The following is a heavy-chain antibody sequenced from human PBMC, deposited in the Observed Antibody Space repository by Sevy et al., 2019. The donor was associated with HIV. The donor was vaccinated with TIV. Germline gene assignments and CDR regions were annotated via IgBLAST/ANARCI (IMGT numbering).Heavy chain of an antibody. CDR1: DGSFSGYY. CDR2: IDESGIT. CDR3: ARSPPVVVVPGAPSWFDP. D-gene: IGHD2-2*01. Sequence: WETLSLTCAVHDGSFSGYYWNWIRQLPGKGLEWIGEIDESGITYYNPSLKSRVAISVDTSKKQFSLKLNSVTAADTALYFCARSPPVVVVPGAPSWFDPWGQGTLVTVSS. J-gene: IGHJ5*02. V-gene: IGHV4-34*01.